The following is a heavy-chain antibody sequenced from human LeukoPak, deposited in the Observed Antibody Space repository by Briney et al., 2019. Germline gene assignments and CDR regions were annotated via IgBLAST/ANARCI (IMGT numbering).Heavy chain of an antibody. CDR1: GYTFTGYY. D-gene: IGHD3-10*01. CDR3: ARGGRFGELLDFDY. J-gene: IGHJ4*02. CDR2: INPNSGGT. Sequence: ASVKVSCKASGYTFTGYYMHWVRQAPGQGLEWMGWINPNSGGTNYAQKFQGWVTMTRDTSISTAYMELSSLRSEDTAVYYCARGGRFGELLDFDYWGQGTLVTVSS. V-gene: IGHV1-2*04.